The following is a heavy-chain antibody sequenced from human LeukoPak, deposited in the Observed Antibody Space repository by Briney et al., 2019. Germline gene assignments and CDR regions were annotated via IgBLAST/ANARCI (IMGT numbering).Heavy chain of an antibody. V-gene: IGHV1-69*04. D-gene: IGHD5-18*01. CDR3: ARVAAMVPSPIDY. CDR1: GGTFSSYA. CDR2: IIPILGIA. Sequence: GASVKVSCKASGGTFSSYAISWVRQAPGQGLEWMGRIIPILGIANYAQKLQGRVTITADKSTSTAYMELSSLRSEDTAVYYCARVAAMVPSPIDYWGQGTLVTVSS. J-gene: IGHJ4*02.